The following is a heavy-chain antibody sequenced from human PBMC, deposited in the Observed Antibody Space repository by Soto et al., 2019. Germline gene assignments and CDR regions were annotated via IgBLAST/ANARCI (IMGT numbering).Heavy chain of an antibody. D-gene: IGHD5-12*01. CDR2: IYSGGST. CDR1: GFTVSSNY. J-gene: IGHJ4*02. V-gene: IGHV3-66*01. Sequence: GGSLRLSCAASGFTVSSNYMSWVRQAPGKGLEWVSVIYSGGSTYYADSVKGRFTISRDNSKNTLYLQMNSLRAGDTAVYYCARDRIVATITGYTRYFDYWGQGTLVTVSS. CDR3: ARDRIVATITGYTRYFDY.